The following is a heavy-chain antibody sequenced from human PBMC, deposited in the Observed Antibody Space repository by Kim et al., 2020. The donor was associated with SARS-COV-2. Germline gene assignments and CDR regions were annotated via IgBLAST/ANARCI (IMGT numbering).Heavy chain of an antibody. V-gene: IGHV3-72*01. J-gene: IGHJ4*02. CDR3: VRWKASDIIYQETDGYVHLDF. Sequence: GGSLRLSCAASGFIFSDYYMDWVRQAAGKGLEWVGRTRNEAKSYSTEYAASVKGRFIISRDESKNSLYLQMNSLKTEDTTVYYCVRWKASDIIYQETDGYVHLDFWGQGILHTVPS. D-gene: IGHD2-15*01. CDR2: TRNEAKSYST. CDR1: GFIFSDYY.